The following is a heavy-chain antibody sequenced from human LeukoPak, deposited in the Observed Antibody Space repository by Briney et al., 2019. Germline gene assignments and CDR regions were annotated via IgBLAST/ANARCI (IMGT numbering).Heavy chain of an antibody. CDR2: IYPGDSDT. D-gene: IGHD3-3*01. Sequence: PGESLKISRKGSGYSVTSSWIGWVRQMPGKGLEWMGIIYPGDSDTRYSPSFQGQVAISADKSISTAYLQWSSLKASDTAMYYCARRPIYDFWSGYYDDWFDPWGQGTLVTVSS. CDR3: ARRPIYDFWSGYYDDWFDP. V-gene: IGHV5-51*01. CDR1: GYSVTSSW. J-gene: IGHJ5*02.